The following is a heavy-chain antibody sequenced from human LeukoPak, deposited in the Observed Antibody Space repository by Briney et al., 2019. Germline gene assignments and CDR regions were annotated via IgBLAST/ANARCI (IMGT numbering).Heavy chain of an antibody. V-gene: IGHV3-23*01. D-gene: IGHD2-2*01. J-gene: IGHJ4*02. CDR3: AKGESQPKYYFDY. CDR1: GLTFSSNA. Sequence: QPGGSLRLSCAASGLTFSSNAMNWVRQAPGKGLEWVSTISGGGGSTYYADSVKGRFTISRDNSKNTLHLQMTSLRAEDTAVYYCAKGESQPKYYFDYWGQGSLVTVSS. CDR2: ISGGGGST.